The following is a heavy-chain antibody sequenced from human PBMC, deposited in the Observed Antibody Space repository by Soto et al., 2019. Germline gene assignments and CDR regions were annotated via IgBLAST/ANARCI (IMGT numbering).Heavy chain of an antibody. CDR1: GFTFSSYS. D-gene: IGHD3-16*02. CDR3: ARLSPVSPNYYYYYMDV. V-gene: IGHV3-21*01. CDR2: ISSSSSYI. Sequence: GGSLRLSCAASGFTFSSYSMNWVRQAPGKGLEWVSSISSSSSYIYYADSVKGRFTISRDNAKNSLYLQMNSLRAEDTAVYYCARLSPVSPNYYYYYMDVWGKGTTVTVSS. J-gene: IGHJ6*03.